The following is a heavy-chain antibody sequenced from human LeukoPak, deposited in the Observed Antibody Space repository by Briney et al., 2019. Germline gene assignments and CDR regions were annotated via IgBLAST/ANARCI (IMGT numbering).Heavy chain of an antibody. V-gene: IGHV3-21*01. CDR2: ISSSSYI. D-gene: IGHD5-24*01. Sequence: GGSLRLSCAASGFTFSSYSMNWVRQAPGKGLEWVSSISSSSYIYYADSVKGRFTVSRDNAKNSLYLQMNSLRAEDTAVYYCARAAGEMATIRYWGQGTLVTVSS. CDR1: GFTFSSYS. CDR3: ARAAGEMATIRY. J-gene: IGHJ4*02.